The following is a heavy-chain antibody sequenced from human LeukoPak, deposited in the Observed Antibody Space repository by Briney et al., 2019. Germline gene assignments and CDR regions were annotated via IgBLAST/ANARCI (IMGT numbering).Heavy chain of an antibody. D-gene: IGHD6-25*01. CDR1: GYTFTSYH. J-gene: IGHJ4*02. CDR3: ARTTSFTASGYDY. V-gene: IGHV1-8*03. CDR2: MNPNSGGR. Sequence: ASVKVSCKTSGYTFTSYHINWVRQATGQGLEWMGWMNPNSGGRGYAQKLQGRLSITRDTSISTVYMELSSLRSEDTAVYFCARTTSFTASGYDYWGQGTLVTVSS.